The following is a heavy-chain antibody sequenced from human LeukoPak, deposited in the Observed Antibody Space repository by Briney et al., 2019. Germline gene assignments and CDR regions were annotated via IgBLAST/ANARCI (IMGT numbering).Heavy chain of an antibody. CDR2: ISAYNGNT. D-gene: IGHD3-16*02. V-gene: IGHV1-18*01. Sequence: GASVKVSCKASGYTFTSYDINWVRQATGQGLEWMGWISAYNGNTNYAQKLQGRVTMTTDTPTSTAYMELRSLRSDDTAVYYCARAGDYDYVWGSYRPFDYWGQGTLVTVSS. J-gene: IGHJ4*02. CDR3: ARAGDYDYVWGSYRPFDY. CDR1: GYTFTSYD.